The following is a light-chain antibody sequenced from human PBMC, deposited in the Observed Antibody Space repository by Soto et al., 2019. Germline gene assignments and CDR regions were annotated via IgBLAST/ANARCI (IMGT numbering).Light chain of an antibody. Sequence: QSVLTQPPSVSGAPGQRVTISCTGSSSNIGAGYDVHWYQQLPGTAPKLLIYGNTNRPSGVPDRFSGFKSGTSASLAITGLQAEDEADYNCQSYDSSLSGPSFVFGTGTKVTVL. CDR3: QSYDSSLSGPSFV. CDR1: SSNIGAGYD. V-gene: IGLV1-40*01. J-gene: IGLJ1*01. CDR2: GNT.